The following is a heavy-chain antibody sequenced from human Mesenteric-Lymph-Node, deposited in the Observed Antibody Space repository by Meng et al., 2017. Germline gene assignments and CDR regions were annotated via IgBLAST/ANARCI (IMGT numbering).Heavy chain of an antibody. CDR2: IIPILGIA. V-gene: IGHV1-69*09. D-gene: IGHD5-24*01. CDR3: ARGGGRDGYNYRYWYFDL. J-gene: IGHJ2*01. Sequence: QVKRVQVGAEVKKPGSSVKVSCKALGGTFSSYTISWVRQAPGQGLEWMGRIIPILGIANYAQKFQGRVTITADKSTSTAYMELSSLRSEDTAVYYCARGGGRDGYNYRYWYFDLWGRGTLVTVSS. CDR1: GGTFSSYT.